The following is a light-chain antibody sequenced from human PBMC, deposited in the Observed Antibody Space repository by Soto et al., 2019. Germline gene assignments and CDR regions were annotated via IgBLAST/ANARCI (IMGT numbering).Light chain of an antibody. CDR1: QSVSNK. Sequence: EIVMTQSPATLSVSPGARVTLSCRATQSVSNKLAWYQQKPGRAPRLLIYEASARVTGVPARFSGSGSGTEFTHTITSLQSEDFAVYHCQQYKDWPRTFGGGTKVEI. CDR2: EAS. CDR3: QQYKDWPRT. J-gene: IGKJ4*01. V-gene: IGKV3-15*01.